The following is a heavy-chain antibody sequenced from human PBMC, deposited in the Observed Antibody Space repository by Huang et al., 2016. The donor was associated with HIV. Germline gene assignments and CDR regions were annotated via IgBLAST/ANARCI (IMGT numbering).Heavy chain of an antibody. CDR1: GYIFASYY. CDR3: ARDLSSSGYVDH. CDR2: INTKRGGT. D-gene: IGHD3-22*01. Sequence: QVQLVQSGAEVKNPGASVKVSCKASGYIFASYYIHWVRQAPGQGLEWMGWINTKRGGTNYGQKFLGRVTLTRDTSIGTAYMEWSSLQFDDTAVYYCARDLSSSGYVDHWGQGTLVTVSS. J-gene: IGHJ4*02. V-gene: IGHV1-2*02.